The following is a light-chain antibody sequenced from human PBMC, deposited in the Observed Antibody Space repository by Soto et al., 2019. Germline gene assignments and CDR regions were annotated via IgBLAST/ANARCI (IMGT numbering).Light chain of an antibody. V-gene: IGLV6-57*01. Sequence: NFMLTQPQSVSESPGKTVTISCTRSGGSIASNYVQWHQQRPGSSPTTVIYEDNHRPSGVPDRFSGSVDSSSNSASLTISGLKTEDEAYYYCNSYDSDTQVFGGGTKVTVL. CDR2: EDN. J-gene: IGLJ2*01. CDR3: NSYDSDTQV. CDR1: GGSIASNY.